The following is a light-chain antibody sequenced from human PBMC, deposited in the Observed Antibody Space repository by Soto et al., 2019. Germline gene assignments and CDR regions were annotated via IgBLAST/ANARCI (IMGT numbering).Light chain of an antibody. CDR1: GSDVGGYNF. J-gene: IGLJ1*01. Sequence: QSVLTQPASVSGSPGQSITISCTGTGSDVGGYNFVSWYQQHPGNAPKLMIYEVSNRPSGVSYRFSGSKSGNTASLTISGLQAEDEADYYCGSYTTIKNFVFGTGTKVPS. V-gene: IGLV2-14*01. CDR2: EVS. CDR3: GSYTTIKNFV.